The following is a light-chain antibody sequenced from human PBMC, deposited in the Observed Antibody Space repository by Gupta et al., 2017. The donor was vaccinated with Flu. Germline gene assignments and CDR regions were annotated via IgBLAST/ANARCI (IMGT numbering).Light chain of an antibody. CDR2: GAS. J-gene: IGKJ1*01. Sequence: AWYQQNPGQSPSLLIYGASISVTGVPDRFGGSGSATDFILTLSRLEPEDSAVSYCPQYGMSPKKFGQGNKAEGK. V-gene: IGKV3-20*01. CDR3: PQYGMSPKK.